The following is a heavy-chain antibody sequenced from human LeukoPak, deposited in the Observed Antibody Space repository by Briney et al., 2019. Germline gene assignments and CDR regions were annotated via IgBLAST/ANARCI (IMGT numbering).Heavy chain of an antibody. CDR1: GFMFDDYV. D-gene: IGHD2-21*02. Sequence: GGSLRLSCAASGFMFDDYVMHWVRQAPGKGLEWVSLISGDASTTYYADSVKGRFTISRDNSKNSLYLQMNSLRTEGTALYYCAKIGKARTAYYYYGMDVWGQGTTVIVSS. J-gene: IGHJ6*02. CDR2: ISGDASTT. CDR3: AKIGKARTAYYYYGMDV. V-gene: IGHV3-43*02.